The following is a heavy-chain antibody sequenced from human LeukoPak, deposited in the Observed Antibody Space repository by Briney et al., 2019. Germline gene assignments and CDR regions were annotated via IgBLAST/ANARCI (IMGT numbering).Heavy chain of an antibody. D-gene: IGHD2-21*01. J-gene: IGHJ4*02. CDR1: GFTFSSYG. CDR2: IWYDGSNK. V-gene: IGHV3-33*01. Sequence: GGSLRLSCAASGFTFSSYGMHWVRQAPGKGLEWVAVIWYDGSNKYYADSVKGRFTISRDNSRNTLYVQMNNLRAEDTAVYYCATEKGDSPDYWGQGTLVTVSS. CDR3: ATEKGDSPDY.